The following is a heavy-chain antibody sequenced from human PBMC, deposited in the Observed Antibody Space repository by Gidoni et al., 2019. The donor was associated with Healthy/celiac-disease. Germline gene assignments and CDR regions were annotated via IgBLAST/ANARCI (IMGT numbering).Heavy chain of an antibody. CDR3: ARGRGYDFWSGYYTYMLIYYYGMDV. Sequence: QVQLVESGGGVVQPGRSLRLSCAASGFTFSSYGMPWVRQAQGKGLEWVAVIWYDGSNKYYADSVKGRFTISRDNSKNTLYLQMNSLRAEDTAVYYCARGRGYDFWSGYYTYMLIYYYGMDVWGQGTTVTVSS. CDR2: IWYDGSNK. CDR1: GFTFSSYG. J-gene: IGHJ6*02. D-gene: IGHD3-3*01. V-gene: IGHV3-33*01.